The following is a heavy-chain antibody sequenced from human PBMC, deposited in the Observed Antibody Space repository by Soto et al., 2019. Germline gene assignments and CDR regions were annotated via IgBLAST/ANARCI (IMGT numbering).Heavy chain of an antibody. CDR2: IKQDGSEK. CDR3: ARNGGGSWSQFDY. Sequence: GGSLRLSCASSGFTFSSYWMSWVRQAPGKGLEWVANIKQDGSEKYYVDSVKGRFTISRDNAKNSLYLQMNSLRAEDTAVYYCARNGGGSWSQFDYWGQGTLVTVSS. J-gene: IGHJ4*02. CDR1: GFTFSSYW. D-gene: IGHD2-15*01. V-gene: IGHV3-7*01.